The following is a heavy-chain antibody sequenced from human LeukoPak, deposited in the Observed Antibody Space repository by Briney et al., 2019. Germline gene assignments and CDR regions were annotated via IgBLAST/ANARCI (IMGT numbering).Heavy chain of an antibody. D-gene: IGHD6-6*01. V-gene: IGHV1-2*02. Sequence: VASVKVSCKASGYTFTGYYMHWVRQAPGQGLEWMGWINPNSGGTNYAQKLQGRVTMTRDTSISTAYMELSRPRSDDTAVYYCARDLSAYSSSFRFDYWGQGTLVTVSS. CDR1: GYTFTGYY. J-gene: IGHJ4*02. CDR2: INPNSGGT. CDR3: ARDLSAYSSSFRFDY.